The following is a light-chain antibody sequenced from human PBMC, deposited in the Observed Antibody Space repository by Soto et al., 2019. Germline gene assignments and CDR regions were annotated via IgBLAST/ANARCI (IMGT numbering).Light chain of an antibody. CDR2: AAS. V-gene: IGKV1-8*01. Sequence: VRMTQSPSSLSATTGDRVTITCRASQGISSYLAWYQQKPGKAPKLLIYAASTLQSGVPSRFSGSGSGTDFTLTISCLQSEDFATYYCQQYYSYPWTFGQGSKV. CDR1: QGISSY. CDR3: QQYYSYPWT. J-gene: IGKJ1*01.